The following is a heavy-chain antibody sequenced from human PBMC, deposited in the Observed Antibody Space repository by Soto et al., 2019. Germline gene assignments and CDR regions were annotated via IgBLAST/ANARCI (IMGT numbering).Heavy chain of an antibody. CDR1: GGSFSGYY. J-gene: IGHJ4*02. Sequence: QVQLQQWGAGLLKPSETLSLTCAVYGGSFSGYYWTWIRQPPGTGLEWIGEINHSGSTNYNPSLKSRVSISVDTSTNQFSLKLTSVTAADAAVYYCAGDKNTGLFDYWGQGTLVTVSS. V-gene: IGHV4-34*01. D-gene: IGHD2-8*02. CDR2: INHSGST. CDR3: AGDKNTGLFDY.